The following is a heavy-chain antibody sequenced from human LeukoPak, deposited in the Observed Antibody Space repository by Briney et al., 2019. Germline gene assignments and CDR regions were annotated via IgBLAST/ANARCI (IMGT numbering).Heavy chain of an antibody. CDR2: IYPGEFET. Sequence: GESLKISCEASGFYFTSFWIGWVRQMPGQGLEWMGTIYPGEFETRYSPSFQGQVTISADKSISTAYLQWSSLKASDTAMYYCARHKGGAIGGDYWGQGTLVTVSS. V-gene: IGHV5-51*01. CDR3: ARHKGGAIGGDY. J-gene: IGHJ4*02. D-gene: IGHD3-10*01. CDR1: GFYFTSFW.